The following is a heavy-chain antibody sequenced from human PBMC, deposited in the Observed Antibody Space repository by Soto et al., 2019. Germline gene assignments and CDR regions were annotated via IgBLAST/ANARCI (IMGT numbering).Heavy chain of an antibody. CDR3: AREYPDFSSSWQAFDI. V-gene: IGHV3-11*06. J-gene: IGHJ3*02. CDR1: GFTFSDYY. D-gene: IGHD6-13*01. Sequence: GGSMILSCAASGFTFSDYYMSWIRQAPGKGLEWVSYISSSSSYTNYADSVKGRFTISRDNAKNSLYLQMNSLRAEDTAVYYCAREYPDFSSSWQAFDIWGQGTMVTVSS. CDR2: ISSSSSYT.